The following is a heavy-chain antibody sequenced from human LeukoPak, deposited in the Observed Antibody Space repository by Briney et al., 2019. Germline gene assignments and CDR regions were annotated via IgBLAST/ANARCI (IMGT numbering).Heavy chain of an antibody. D-gene: IGHD6-19*01. Sequence: GGSLRLSCAASGFTSSSFWMTWVRQAPGKGLEWVANIKQDGSEKYYVDSVKGRSTISRDNAKNSLYLQMNSLRAEDTAMYYCARDAGWRPFDYWGQGTLVTVSS. CDR1: GFTSSSFW. CDR2: IKQDGSEK. V-gene: IGHV3-7*01. CDR3: ARDAGWRPFDY. J-gene: IGHJ4*02.